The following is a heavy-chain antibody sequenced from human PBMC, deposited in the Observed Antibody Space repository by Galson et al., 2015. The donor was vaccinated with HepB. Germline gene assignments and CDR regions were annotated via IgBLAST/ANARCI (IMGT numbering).Heavy chain of an antibody. CDR3: ARNDYYGSGSYYTKSKGTFDY. D-gene: IGHD3-10*01. CDR2: IYSGGST. Sequence: SLRLSCAASGFTVSSNYLSWVRQAPGKGLEWVSVIYSGGSTYYADSVKGRFTISRDNSKNTLYLQMNSLRAEDTAVYYCARNDYYGSGSYYTKSKGTFDYWGQGTLVTVSS. V-gene: IGHV3-66*01. J-gene: IGHJ4*02. CDR1: GFTVSSNY.